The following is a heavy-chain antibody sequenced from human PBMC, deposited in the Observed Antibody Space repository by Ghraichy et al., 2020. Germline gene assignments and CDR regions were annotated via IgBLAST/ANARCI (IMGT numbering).Heavy chain of an antibody. J-gene: IGHJ5*02. D-gene: IGHD3-22*01. CDR2: IYYSGST. V-gene: IGHV4-61*01. CDR3: ARHPPRYYYDPVWGWFDP. CDR1: GGSVSSGSYY. Sequence: SQTLSLTCTVSGGSVSSGSYYWSWIRQPPGKGLEWIGYIYYSGSTNYNPSLKSRVTISVDTSKNQFSLKLSSVTAADTAVYYCARHPPRYYYDPVWGWFDPWGQGTLVTVSS.